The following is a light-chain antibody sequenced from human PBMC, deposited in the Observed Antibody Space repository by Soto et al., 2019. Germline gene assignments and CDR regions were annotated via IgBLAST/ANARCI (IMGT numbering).Light chain of an antibody. CDR1: QSVSSN. V-gene: IGKV3D-15*01. Sequence: EIVLTQSPGTLSLSPGERATLSCGASQSVSSNLAWYQQKPCQAPRLLIYDACTRATGIPARFSGSGSGTEFTLSISSLQSEDGAVYYCQQYHSWVTFGGGTKVDIK. CDR2: DAC. CDR3: QQYHSWVT. J-gene: IGKJ4*01.